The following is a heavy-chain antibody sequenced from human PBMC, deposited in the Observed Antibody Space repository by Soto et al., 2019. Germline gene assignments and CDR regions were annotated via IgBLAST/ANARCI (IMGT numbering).Heavy chain of an antibody. Sequence: ASVKVSCKVSGYTLIELSMDWVRQAPGKGLEWMGGFDPEDGETIYAQKFQGRVTITRDTSASTAYMELSSLRSEDTAVYYCARDLGGWPDYRGQGTLVTVSS. CDR1: GYTLIELS. D-gene: IGHD6-19*01. V-gene: IGHV1-24*01. CDR2: FDPEDGET. J-gene: IGHJ4*02. CDR3: ARDLGGWPDY.